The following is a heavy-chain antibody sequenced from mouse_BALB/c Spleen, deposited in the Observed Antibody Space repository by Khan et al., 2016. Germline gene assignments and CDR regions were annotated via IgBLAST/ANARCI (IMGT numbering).Heavy chain of an antibody. J-gene: IGHJ4*01. V-gene: IGHV14-3*02. CDR3: ARFGIITDSAMDY. D-gene: IGHD1-1*01. Sequence: VQLQQSGAELVKPGASVKLSCRASGFKIKDTYIHWVRQRPAQGLEWIGRIDPANGITDYDPKFQAKATITADTSSNTAYLQVSSLTSEDTAVYYCARFGIITDSAMDYWGQGTSVTVSS. CDR1: GFKIKDTY. CDR2: IDPANGIT.